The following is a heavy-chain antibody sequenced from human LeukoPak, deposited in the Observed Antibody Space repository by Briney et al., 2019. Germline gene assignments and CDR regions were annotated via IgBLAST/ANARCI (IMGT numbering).Heavy chain of an antibody. CDR1: GGSISSSSYY. J-gene: IGHJ4*02. V-gene: IGHV4-39*07. CDR3: ASVVAALYFDS. D-gene: IGHD2-15*01. CDR2: IYYSGST. Sequence: SETLSLTCTVSGGSISSSSYYWGWIRQPPGKGLEWIGSIYYSGSTYYNPSLKSRVTISVDTSKNQFSLKLSSVTAADTAVYYCASVVAALYFDSWGQGTLVTVSS.